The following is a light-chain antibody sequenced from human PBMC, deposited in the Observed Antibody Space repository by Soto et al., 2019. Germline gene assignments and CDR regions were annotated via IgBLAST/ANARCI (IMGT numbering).Light chain of an antibody. V-gene: IGLV2-23*01. J-gene: IGLJ1*01. CDR2: EGH. Sequence: QSAQPQPASLSGSPGQSITISCTGTSGFVGSFSLVSWYQQHPGKAPKVMISEGHRRPSGVPDRFSGSTSVNSASLAISGLQADEEADYYCCLSIGATTYVFGTGTKVTVL. CDR1: SGFVGSFSL. CDR3: CLSIGATTYV.